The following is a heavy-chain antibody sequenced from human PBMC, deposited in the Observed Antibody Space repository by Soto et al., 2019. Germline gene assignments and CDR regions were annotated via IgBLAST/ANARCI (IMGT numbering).Heavy chain of an antibody. CDR3: ARVLQGGTRNTYYYYMDV. J-gene: IGHJ6*03. CDR2: INTRSSIT. D-gene: IGHD1-26*01. V-gene: IGHV3-48*01. CDR1: GFTFRSYN. Sequence: EVQLVESGGGLVQSGGSLRLSCAASGFTFRSYNINWVRQAPGKGLEWISYINTRSSITFHADSVKGRFTISTHNAKNSFYLRINSLRTEYTAVSYCARVLQGGTRNTYYYYMDVWGMGTTVTVSS.